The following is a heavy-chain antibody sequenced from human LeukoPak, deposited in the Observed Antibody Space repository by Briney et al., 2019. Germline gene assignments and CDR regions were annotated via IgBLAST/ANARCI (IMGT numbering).Heavy chain of an antibody. Sequence: SETLSLTCTVSGGPLSTFSWTWIRQPPGKGLEWIGSIYSKSATYNPSLKSRVAISMEPSKNQFSLRVNSVTAADTAVYYCARDTTVASGMQFWDQGILVTVSS. D-gene: IGHD6-19*01. CDR1: GGPLSTFS. J-gene: IGHJ4*02. CDR2: IYSKSA. CDR3: ARDTTVASGMQF. V-gene: IGHV4-59*01.